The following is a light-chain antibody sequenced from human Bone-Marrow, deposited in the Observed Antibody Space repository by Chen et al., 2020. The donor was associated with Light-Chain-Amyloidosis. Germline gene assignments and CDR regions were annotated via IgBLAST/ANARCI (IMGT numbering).Light chain of an antibody. V-gene: IGKV1-33*01. CDR2: DAS. Sequence: DIQMTQSPSSLSASVGDRVTITCQASQYITNHLNWYQQKPGKAPKLLISDASNLEPGVPSRFSGSGSGTDFTFTVSSLQPEDIGTYYCQQYDNPVFAFGPGTTVNI. CDR1: QYITNH. J-gene: IGKJ3*01. CDR3: QQYDNPVFA.